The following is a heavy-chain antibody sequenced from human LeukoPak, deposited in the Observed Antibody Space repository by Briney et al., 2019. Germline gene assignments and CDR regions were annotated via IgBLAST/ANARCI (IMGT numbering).Heavy chain of an antibody. V-gene: IGHV3-33*01. CDR2: IRYDGSKK. Sequence: PGGSLRLSCVASGFTFSSYGMHWVRQAPGKGLEWVALIRYDGSKKDYADSVKGRFTISRDNSKNTLHLQMNSLRAEDTAVYYCARTGDTERFDYWGQGTLVTVSS. D-gene: IGHD5-18*01. CDR3: ARTGDTERFDY. CDR1: GFTFSSYG. J-gene: IGHJ4*02.